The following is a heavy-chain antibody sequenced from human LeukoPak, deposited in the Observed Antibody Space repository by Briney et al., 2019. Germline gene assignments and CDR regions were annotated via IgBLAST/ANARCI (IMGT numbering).Heavy chain of an antibody. CDR2: ISSSGGRT. Sequence: GGSLRLSCAASGFTFSSYAMSWVRQALGKGLEWVSSISSSGGRTYYADSVKGRFTISRDTSKNTLYLQMDSLRPEDTAVYYCARDAKQLPYWGQGTLVADSS. CDR1: GFTFSSYA. CDR3: ARDAKQLPY. D-gene: IGHD5-24*01. V-gene: IGHV3-23*01. J-gene: IGHJ4*02.